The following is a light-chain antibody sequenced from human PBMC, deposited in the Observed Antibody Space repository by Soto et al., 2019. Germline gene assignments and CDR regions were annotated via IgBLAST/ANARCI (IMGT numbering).Light chain of an antibody. Sequence: AIQMTQSPSSLSPSVGDRVTITCRASGGIRNDLDGFQQNPGKAPKVLFYTTSNFERGDLVRLCGSGSGIDFTLTISRLQSQGVSTYYFLQKYFYPLTFGPGTKVDIK. J-gene: IGKJ3*01. CDR1: GGIRND. CDR2: TTS. CDR3: LQKYFYPLT. V-gene: IGKV1-6*01.